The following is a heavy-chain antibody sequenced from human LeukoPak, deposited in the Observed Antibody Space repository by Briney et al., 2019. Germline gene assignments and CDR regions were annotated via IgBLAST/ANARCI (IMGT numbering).Heavy chain of an antibody. V-gene: IGHV3-53*01. J-gene: IGHJ4*02. Sequence: QTGGSLRLSCAASGFTVSSNYMSWVRQAPGKGLEWVSVIYSGGSTYYADSVKGRFTISRDNSKNTRYLQMNSLRAEDTAVYYCARAGGGGSGTAAPFDYWGQGTLVTVSS. CDR2: IYSGGST. CDR3: ARAGGGGSGTAAPFDY. CDR1: GFTVSSNY. D-gene: IGHD6-19*01.